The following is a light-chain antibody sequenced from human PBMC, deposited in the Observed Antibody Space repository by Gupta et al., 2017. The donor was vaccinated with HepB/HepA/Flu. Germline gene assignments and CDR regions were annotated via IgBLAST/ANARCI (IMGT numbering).Light chain of an antibody. J-gene: IGKJ4*01. CDR3: QHDNNLPLS. V-gene: IGKV3-15*01. CDR2: GAS. CDR1: QSVGNN. Sequence: EIIMTQSPATLSVSPGERATLSCRASQSVGNNLAWYQHIAGQAPRLLIFGASTRAPGIPARFSGSGSGTDFTLTISSLQSEDFAIYYCQHDNNLPLSFGGGTKVEIK.